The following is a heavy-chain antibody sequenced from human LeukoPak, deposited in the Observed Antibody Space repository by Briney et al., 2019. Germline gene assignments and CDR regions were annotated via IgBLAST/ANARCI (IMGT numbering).Heavy chain of an antibody. D-gene: IGHD6-13*01. CDR1: GFSLSSYW. CDR3: ARRQYRSSWYYFDY. V-gene: IGHV3-74*01. Sequence: PGGSLRLSCAASGFSLSSYWMHWVRQAPEKGLVWVSRINSDGSTTNYADSVKGRFTISRDNAKNTLYLQMNSLRAEDTAVYYCARRQYRSSWYYFDYWGQGTLVTVSS. CDR2: INSDGSTT. J-gene: IGHJ4*02.